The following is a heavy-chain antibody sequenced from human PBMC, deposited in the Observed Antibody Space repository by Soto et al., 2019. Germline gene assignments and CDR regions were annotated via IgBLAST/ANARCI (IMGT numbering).Heavy chain of an antibody. CDR2: ISYDGSNK. CDR3: AKATGYCYSSTCRDYYYYYGMDV. CDR1: GFTFSTYG. Sequence: QVQLVESGGGVVQPGRSLRLSCAASGFTFSTYGMHWVRQAPGKGLEWVAVISYDGSNKYNADSVKDRFTISRDNSKNTLYLQMNSLRAEDTAVYYCAKATGYCYSSTCRDYYYYYGMDVWGQGTTVTVSS. J-gene: IGHJ6*02. V-gene: IGHV3-30*18. D-gene: IGHD2-2*01.